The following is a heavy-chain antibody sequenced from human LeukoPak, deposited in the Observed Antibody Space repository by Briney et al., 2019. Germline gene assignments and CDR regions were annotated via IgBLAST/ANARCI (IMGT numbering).Heavy chain of an antibody. CDR1: GGSISSYY. CDR2: IYYSGST. J-gene: IGHJ3*02. D-gene: IGHD4-17*01. Sequence: SETLSLTCTVSGGSISSYYWSWIRQPPGKGLEWIGYIYYSGSTNYNPSLKSRVTISVDRSKNQFSLKLSSVTAADTAVYYCARSMTTPAFDIWGQGTMVTVSS. CDR3: ARSMTTPAFDI. V-gene: IGHV4-59*12.